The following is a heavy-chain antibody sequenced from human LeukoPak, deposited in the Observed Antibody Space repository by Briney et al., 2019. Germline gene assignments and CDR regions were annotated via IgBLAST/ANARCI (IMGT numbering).Heavy chain of an antibody. V-gene: IGHV4-59*08. J-gene: IGHJ4*02. CDR2: IYYSGST. D-gene: IGHD6-13*01. CDR3: ARQGIYSRPLGFDY. CDR1: GYSISSGYY. Sequence: PSETLSLTCTVSGYSISSGYYWSWIRQPPGKGLEWSGYIYYSGSTNYNPSLKSRVTISVDTSKNQFSLKLSSVTAADTAVYYCARQGIYSRPLGFDYWGQGTLVTVSS.